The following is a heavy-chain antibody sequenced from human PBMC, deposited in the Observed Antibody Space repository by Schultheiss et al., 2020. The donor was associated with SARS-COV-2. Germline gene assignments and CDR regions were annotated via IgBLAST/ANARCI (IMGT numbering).Heavy chain of an antibody. CDR1: GYTLTELS. D-gene: IGHD5-24*01. CDR2: IIPILGIA. V-gene: IGHV1-69*04. CDR3: AKDRRDGYNHGLDY. Sequence: SVKVSCKVSGYTLTELSMHWVRQAPGKGLEWMGRIIPILGIANYAQKFQGRVTITADKSTSTAYMELSSLRSEDTAVYYCAKDRRDGYNHGLDYWGQGTLVTVSS. J-gene: IGHJ4*02.